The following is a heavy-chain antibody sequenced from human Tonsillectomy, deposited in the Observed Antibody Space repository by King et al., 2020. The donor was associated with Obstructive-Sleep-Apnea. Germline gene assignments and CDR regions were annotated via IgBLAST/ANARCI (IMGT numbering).Heavy chain of an antibody. V-gene: IGHV3-15*01. CDR3: TTELRSYGGRGFDY. CDR1: GFTFSDAW. CDR2: IKSKTDGVTT. D-gene: IGHD3-10*02. J-gene: IGHJ4*02. Sequence: VQLVESGGGLIKPGGSLRLSCAASGFTFSDAWMSWVRQAPGRGLEWVGRIKSKTDGVTTDYGAPLKGRFIISRDDSRNALYLQMNTLKTEDTAVYYCTTELRSYGGRGFDYWGQGSLGTVSS.